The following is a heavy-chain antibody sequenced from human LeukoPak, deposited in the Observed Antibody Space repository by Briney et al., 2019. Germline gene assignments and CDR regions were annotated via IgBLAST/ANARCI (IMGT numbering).Heavy chain of an antibody. D-gene: IGHD3-9*01. CDR2: ISSSSSTI. CDR3: ARGSAYLTGYYYFDY. V-gene: IGHV3-48*01. J-gene: IGHJ4*02. CDR1: GFTFSSYS. Sequence: PGGSLRLSCAASGFTFSSYSMTWVRQAPGKGLEWVSYISSSSSTIYYADSVKSRFTISRDNAKNSLYLQMNSLRAEDTAVYYCARGSAYLTGYYYFDYWGQGTLVTVSS.